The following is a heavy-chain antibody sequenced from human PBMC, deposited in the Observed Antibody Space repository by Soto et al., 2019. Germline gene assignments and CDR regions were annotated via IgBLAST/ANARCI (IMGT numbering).Heavy chain of an antibody. CDR2: INGGGSRK. J-gene: IGHJ4*02. Sequence: PGGSLRLSCAASGFTFSNYWMHWARQAPGKGLVWVSHINGGGSRKTYADSVKGRFTISRDNAKNTLFLQMNSLRAEDTAVYYCAKDLVGSNADYYDYWGQGTLVTVSS. CDR1: GFTFSNYW. V-gene: IGHV3-74*01. CDR3: AKDLVGSNADYYDY. D-gene: IGHD2-15*01.